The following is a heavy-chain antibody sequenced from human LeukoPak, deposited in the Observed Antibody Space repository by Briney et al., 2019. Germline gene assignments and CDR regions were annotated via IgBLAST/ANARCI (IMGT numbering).Heavy chain of an antibody. CDR1: GGSFSGYY. D-gene: IGHD4-23*01. CDR3: ARAPYGGALDY. CDR2: INHSGST. V-gene: IGHV4-34*01. J-gene: IGHJ4*02. Sequence: PSETLSLTCAVYGGSFSGYYWIWIRQPPGKGLEWIGEINHSGSTNYNPSLKSRVTIPLDTSKNQLSLRLSSVTAADTAVYFCARAPYGGALDYWGQGTLVTVSS.